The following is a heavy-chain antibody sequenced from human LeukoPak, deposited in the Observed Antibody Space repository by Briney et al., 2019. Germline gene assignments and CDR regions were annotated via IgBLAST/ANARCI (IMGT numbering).Heavy chain of an antibody. D-gene: IGHD5-24*01. V-gene: IGHV4-61*02. Sequence: SETLSLTCTVSGDSITSGTYYWTWIRQPAGKGLEWIGRIYTSGSTNYKPSLKSRVTISVDTSKNQFSLRLSSVTAADTAVYYCASDSSGGGYSSGYNWGQGTLVTVSS. J-gene: IGHJ4*02. CDR2: IYTSGST. CDR3: ASDSSGGGYSSGYN. CDR1: GDSITSGTYY.